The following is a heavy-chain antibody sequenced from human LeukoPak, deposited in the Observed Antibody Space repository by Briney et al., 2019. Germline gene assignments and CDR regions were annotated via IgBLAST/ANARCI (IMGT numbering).Heavy chain of an antibody. Sequence: PGGSLRLSCADSGFTFSSYAMSWVRQAPGKGLEWVTAISGSGGSTYYADSVKGRITISRDNSKNTLYLQMNSLRAEDTAVYYCARGMYYDFWSDGNFDYWGQGTLVTVSS. V-gene: IGHV3-23*01. CDR2: ISGSGGST. CDR3: ARGMYYDFWSDGNFDY. CDR1: GFTFSSYA. D-gene: IGHD3-3*01. J-gene: IGHJ4*02.